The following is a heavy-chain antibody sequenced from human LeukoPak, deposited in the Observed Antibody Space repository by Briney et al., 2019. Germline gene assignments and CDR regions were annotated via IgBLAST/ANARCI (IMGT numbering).Heavy chain of an antibody. J-gene: IGHJ4*02. D-gene: IGHD5-24*01. CDR2: IIPIFGTA. CDR1: GGTFSSYA. Sequence: WASVKVSCKASGGTFSSYAISWVRQAPGQGLEWMGGIIPIFGTANYAQKFQGRVTTTADESTSTAYMELSSLRSEDTAVYYCARGIEMATIRGLDYWGQGTLVTVSS. V-gene: IGHV1-69*13. CDR3: ARGIEMATIRGLDY.